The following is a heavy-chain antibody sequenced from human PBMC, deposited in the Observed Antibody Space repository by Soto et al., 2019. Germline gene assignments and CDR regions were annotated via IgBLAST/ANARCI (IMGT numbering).Heavy chain of an antibody. CDR2: IIPIFGTA. J-gene: IGHJ6*02. CDR1: GGTFSSYA. V-gene: IGHV1-69*13. Sequence: SVKVSCKASGGTFSSYAISGVRQAPGQGLEWMGGIIPIFGTANYAQKFQGRVTITADESASTAYMELSSLRSEDTAVYYCARVVYDGRITIFGVALPYYGMDVWGQGTTVTVSS. CDR3: ARVVYDGRITIFGVALPYYGMDV. D-gene: IGHD3-3*01.